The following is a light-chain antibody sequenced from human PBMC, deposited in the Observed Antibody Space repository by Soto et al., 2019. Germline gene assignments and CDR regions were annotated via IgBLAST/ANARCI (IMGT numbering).Light chain of an antibody. CDR1: STDVGGYNY. Sequence: QSALTQPASVSGSHGQSITISCTGSSTDVGGYNYVSWYQQHPGKAPKVMIYEVSNRPSGVSNRFSGSKSGNTASLTISGLQAEDEADYYCSSCTSSSTYGFGTGSKVTVL. J-gene: IGLJ1*01. CDR2: EVS. CDR3: SSCTSSSTYG. V-gene: IGLV2-14*01.